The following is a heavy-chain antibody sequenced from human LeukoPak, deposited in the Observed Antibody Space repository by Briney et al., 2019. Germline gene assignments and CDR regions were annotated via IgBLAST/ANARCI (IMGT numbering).Heavy chain of an antibody. Sequence: SETLSLTCAMYGGSFSGYYWSWIRQPPGKGLEWIGQINHSGSTNYNPSLKSRVTISVDTSKNQFSLKLSSVTAADTAVYYCARGRTRFDYWGQGTLVTVSS. CDR3: ARGRTRFDY. CDR2: INHSGST. D-gene: IGHD3-3*01. CDR1: GGSFSGYY. J-gene: IGHJ4*02. V-gene: IGHV4-34*01.